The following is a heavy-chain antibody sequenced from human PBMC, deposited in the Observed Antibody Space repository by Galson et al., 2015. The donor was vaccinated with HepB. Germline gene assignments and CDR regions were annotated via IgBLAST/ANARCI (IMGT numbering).Heavy chain of an antibody. CDR2: ISSSSSYI. CDR3: ARDFSRETFYYYYGMDV. Sequence: SLRLSCAASGFTFSSYSMNWVRQAPGKGLEWVSSISSSSSYIYYADSVKGRSTISRDNAKNSLYLQMNSLRAEDTAVYYCARDFSRETFYYYYGMDVWGQGTTVTVSS. V-gene: IGHV3-21*01. J-gene: IGHJ6*02. CDR1: GFTFSSYS. D-gene: IGHD3-3*01.